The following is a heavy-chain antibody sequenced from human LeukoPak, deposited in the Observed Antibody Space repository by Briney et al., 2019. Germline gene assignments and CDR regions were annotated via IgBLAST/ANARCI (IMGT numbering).Heavy chain of an antibody. CDR3: VRDWDHYDFDS. CDR2: INPAGNYA. D-gene: IGHD3-3*01. CDR1: GFTFSNYW. Sequence: GGSLRLSCAASGFTFSNYWIHWVRQAPGKGLVWVSRINPAGNYANYADSVKGRFTISRDNAKNTVYLQMNSLRAEDTALFYCVRDWDHYDFDSWGQGTLVIISS. J-gene: IGHJ5*01. V-gene: IGHV3-74*01.